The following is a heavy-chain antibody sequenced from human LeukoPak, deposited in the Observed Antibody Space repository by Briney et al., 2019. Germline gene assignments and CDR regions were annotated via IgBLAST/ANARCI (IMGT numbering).Heavy chain of an antibody. CDR3: AKTSWIQLWPLDY. Sequence: PGGSLRLSCAASGFTFSSYGMNWVRQAPGEGLEWVSAISGSGGSTYYADSVKGRFTISRDNSKNTLYLQMKSLRAEDTAVYYCAKTSWIQLWPLDYWGQGTLVTVSS. J-gene: IGHJ4*02. CDR1: GFTFSSYG. V-gene: IGHV3-23*01. D-gene: IGHD5-18*01. CDR2: ISGSGGST.